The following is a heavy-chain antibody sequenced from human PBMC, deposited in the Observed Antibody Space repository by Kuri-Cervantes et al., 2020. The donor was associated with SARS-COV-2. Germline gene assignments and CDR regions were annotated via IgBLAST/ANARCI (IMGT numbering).Heavy chain of an antibody. J-gene: IGHJ4*02. V-gene: IGHV1-18*01. D-gene: IGHD3-10*01. CDR1: GYTFTSYG. Sequence: ASVKVSCKASGYTFTSYGISWVRQAPGRGLEWMGLISAYNGNTNYAQKLQGRVTMTTDTSTSTAYMELRSLRSDDTAVYYDARGFRRGVSDYWGQGTPVTVSS. CDR2: ISAYNGNT. CDR3: ARGFRRGVSDY.